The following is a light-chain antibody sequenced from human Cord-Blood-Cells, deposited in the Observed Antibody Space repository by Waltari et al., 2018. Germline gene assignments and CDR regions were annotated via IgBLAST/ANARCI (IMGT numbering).Light chain of an antibody. CDR1: SSDVGGYNY. V-gene: IGLV2-14*01. CDR2: DVS. Sequence: QSALTQPASVSGSPGQSITISCTGTSSDVGGYNYVSWYQQHPGKAPKLMIYDVSKRPSGVSNRFSGSKSGNPASLTISGLQAEDEADYYCSSYTSSSTRVFGTGTKVTVL. CDR3: SSYTSSSTRV. J-gene: IGLJ1*01.